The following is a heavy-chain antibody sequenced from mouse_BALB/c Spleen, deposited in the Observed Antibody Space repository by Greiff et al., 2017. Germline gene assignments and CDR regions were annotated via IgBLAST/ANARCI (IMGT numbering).Heavy chain of an antibody. V-gene: IGHV1S56*01. D-gene: IGHD2-14*01. J-gene: IGHJ2*01. CDR1: GYTFTSYY. CDR3: ARKVRREDYFDY. CDR2: IYPGNVNT. Sequence: VQLQQSGPELVKPGASVRISCKASGYTFTSYYIHWVKQRPGQGLEWIGWIYPGNVNTKYNEKFKGKATLTADKSSSTAYMQLSSLTSEDSAVYFCARKVRREDYFDYWGQGTTLTVSS.